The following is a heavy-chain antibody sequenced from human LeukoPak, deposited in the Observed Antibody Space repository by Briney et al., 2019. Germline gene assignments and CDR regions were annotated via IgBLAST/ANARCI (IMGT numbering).Heavy chain of an antibody. CDR2: IYHSGRT. CDR1: GYSISSGYY. CDR3: ARDTSDYYDY. Sequence: PSETLSLTCTVSGYSISSGYYWGWIRQPPGKGLEWMGSIYHSGRTYYNPSLKSRVTISGDTSKNQFSVKLSSVTAADTAVYYCARDTSDYYDYWGQGTLVTVSS. V-gene: IGHV4-38-2*02. J-gene: IGHJ4*02. D-gene: IGHD2-2*01.